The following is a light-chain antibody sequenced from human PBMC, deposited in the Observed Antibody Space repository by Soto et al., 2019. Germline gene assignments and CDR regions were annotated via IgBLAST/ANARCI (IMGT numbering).Light chain of an antibody. V-gene: IGKV3-20*01. Sequence: EVVMTQSPAYLSASPGERVTLSCRASQNIRSSLAWYQQRPGQAPRLLIYDASTRATGIPPRFSGGGSGTDFTLTISRLEPEDFAVYYCRQYGRSLGFAFGGGTKVDIK. CDR2: DAS. CDR1: QNIRSS. CDR3: RQYGRSLGFA. J-gene: IGKJ4*01.